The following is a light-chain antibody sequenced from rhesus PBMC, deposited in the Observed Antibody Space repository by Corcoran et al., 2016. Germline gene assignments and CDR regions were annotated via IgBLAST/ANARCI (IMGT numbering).Light chain of an antibody. V-gene: IGKV1-25*01. CDR2: EAS. CDR3: QHYYSTPFT. J-gene: IGKJ3*01. Sequence: DIQMTQSPSSLSASVGDRVTITCRASQGITNDLAWYQQKPGETSKLLISEASSLQSGIPSRFSGSGSGTDFTLTISSLQPEDFATYYCQHYYSTPFTFGPGTKLDIK. CDR1: QGITND.